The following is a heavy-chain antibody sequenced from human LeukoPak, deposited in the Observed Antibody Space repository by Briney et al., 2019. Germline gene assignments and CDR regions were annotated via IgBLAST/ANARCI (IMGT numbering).Heavy chain of an antibody. CDR2: ISGGSSDT. CDR3: ARQCSIVKCS. V-gene: IGHV3-11*03. J-gene: IGHJ5*02. Sequence: GESLRLSCAASGFIFSDHYMTWIRQAPGKGLEWVSYISGGSSDTNYADSVKGRFTISRDNAKNSLYLQMNNLRAEDTAVYYCARQCSIVKCSWGQGTLVTVSS. D-gene: IGHD2-2*01. CDR1: GFIFSDHY.